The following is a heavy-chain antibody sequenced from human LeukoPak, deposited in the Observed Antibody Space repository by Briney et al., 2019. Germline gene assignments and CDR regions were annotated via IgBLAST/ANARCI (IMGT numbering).Heavy chain of an antibody. CDR2: INHSGST. D-gene: IGHD7-27*01. CDR1: GGSFSDYY. Sequence: SETLSLTCAVHGGSFSDYYWSWIRDPPGKGLEWMGEINHSGSTNYNPSLKSRVTISVDTSKNQFSLQVRSVTAADTAVYYCARGSGRYYYYGVDVWGQGTTVAVSS. CDR3: ARGSGRYYYYGVDV. J-gene: IGHJ6*02. V-gene: IGHV4-34*01.